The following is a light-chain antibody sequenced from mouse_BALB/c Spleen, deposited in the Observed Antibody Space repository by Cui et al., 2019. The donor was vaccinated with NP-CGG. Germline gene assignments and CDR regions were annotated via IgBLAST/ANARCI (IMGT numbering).Light chain of an antibody. CDR2: GTN. Sequence: HALLTQESPLTTSPGETVTLTCRSSTGAVTTSNYANWVQEKPDHLFTGLIGGTNNRVPGVPARFSGSLIGDKAALTITGAQTEDEAMYFCALWYSNHWVFGGGTKLTVL. CDR3: ALWYSNHWV. J-gene: IGLJ1*01. V-gene: IGLV1*01. CDR1: TGAVTTSNY.